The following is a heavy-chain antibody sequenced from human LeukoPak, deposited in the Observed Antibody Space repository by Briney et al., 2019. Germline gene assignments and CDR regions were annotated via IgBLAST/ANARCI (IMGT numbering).Heavy chain of an antibody. J-gene: IGHJ4*02. D-gene: IGHD3-22*01. CDR3: ARSQYYYDSSGWYFDY. CDR2: ISSSSSYI. V-gene: IGHV3-21*01. Sequence: GGSLRLSCAASGFTFSSYSMNWVRPAPGKGLEWVSSISSSSSYIYYADSVKGRFTISRDNAKNSLYLQMNSLRAEDTAVYYCARSQYYYDSSGWYFDYWGQGTLVTVSS. CDR1: GFTFSSYS.